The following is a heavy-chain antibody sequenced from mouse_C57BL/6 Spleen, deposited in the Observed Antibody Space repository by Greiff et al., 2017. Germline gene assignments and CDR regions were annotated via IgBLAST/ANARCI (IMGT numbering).Heavy chain of an antibody. Sequence: QVQLQQPVAELVKPGASVTLSCKASDYTFTSYWLHWVPPRPGQGLEWIGLIHPTSCSTNYNEKFKSKATLTVDKSSSTAYMQLSSLTAEDSAVDDCARSRGNYDAMDYWGQGTAVTVAS. D-gene: IGHD2-1*01. CDR2: IHPTSCST. V-gene: IGHV1-64*01. J-gene: IGHJ4*01. CDR3: ARSRGNYDAMDY. CDR1: DYTFTSYW.